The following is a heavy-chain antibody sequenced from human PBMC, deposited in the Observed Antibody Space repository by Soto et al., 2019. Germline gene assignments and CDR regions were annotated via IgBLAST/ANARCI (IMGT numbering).Heavy chain of an antibody. CDR2: INAGNGNT. CDR3: ARDLSWQQLAYFDY. Sequence: GASVKVSCKASGYTFTSYAMHWVRHAPGQRLEWMGWINAGNGNTKYSQKFQGRVTITRDTSASTAYMELSSLRSEDTAVYYCARDLSWQQLAYFDYWGQGTRVTVSS. V-gene: IGHV1-3*01. J-gene: IGHJ4*02. CDR1: GYTFTSYA. D-gene: IGHD6-13*01.